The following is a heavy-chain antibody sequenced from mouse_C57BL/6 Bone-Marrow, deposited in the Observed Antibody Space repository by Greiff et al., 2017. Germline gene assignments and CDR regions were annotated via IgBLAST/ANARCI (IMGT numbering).Heavy chain of an antibody. V-gene: IGHV1-81*01. D-gene: IGHD2-5*01. Sequence: LVESGAELARPGASVKLSCKASGYTFTSYGISWVKQRTGQGLEWIGEIYPRSGNTYYNEKFKGKATLTADKSSSTAYMELRSLTSEDSAVYFCATYYSNLDYWGQGTTLTVSS. CDR1: GYTFTSYG. J-gene: IGHJ2*01. CDR2: IYPRSGNT. CDR3: ATYYSNLDY.